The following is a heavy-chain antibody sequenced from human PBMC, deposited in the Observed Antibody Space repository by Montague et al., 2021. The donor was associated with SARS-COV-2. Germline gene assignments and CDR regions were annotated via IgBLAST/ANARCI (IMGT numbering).Heavy chain of an antibody. Sequence: SETLSLTCTVSGGSISSSSYYWGWIRQPPGKGLEWIGSIYYSGSTYYNPSLKSRVTIPVDTSKNQFSLKLSSVTAADTAVYYCARQGNSSGWFKPDAFDIWGQGTMVTVSS. CDR1: GGSISSSSYY. V-gene: IGHV4-39*01. D-gene: IGHD6-19*01. CDR2: IYYSGST. CDR3: ARQGNSSGWFKPDAFDI. J-gene: IGHJ3*02.